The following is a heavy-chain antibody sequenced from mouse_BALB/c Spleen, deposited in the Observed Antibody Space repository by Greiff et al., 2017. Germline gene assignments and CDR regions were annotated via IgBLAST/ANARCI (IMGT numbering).Heavy chain of an antibody. CDR1: GYSITSDYA. Sequence: EVKLVESGPGLVKPSQSLSLTCTVTGYSITSDYAWNWIRQFPGNKLEWMGYISYSGSTSYNPSLKSRISITRDTSKNQFFLQLNSVTTEDTATYYCARDGYYSNLAWFAYWGQGTLVTVSA. V-gene: IGHV3-2*02. CDR3: ARDGYYSNLAWFAY. CDR2: ISYSGST. D-gene: IGHD2-3*01. J-gene: IGHJ3*01.